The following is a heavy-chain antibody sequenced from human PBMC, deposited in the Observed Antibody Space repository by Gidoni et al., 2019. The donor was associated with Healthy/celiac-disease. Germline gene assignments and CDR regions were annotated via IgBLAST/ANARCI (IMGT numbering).Heavy chain of an antibody. Sequence: QVQLQASGPGLVKPSQTLSLTCTVSGGSISSGSYYWSWTRQPPGKGLEWIGRIYTSGSTNYNPSLKSRVTISVDTSKNQFSLKLSSVTAADAAVYYCARGVDSSGYDFDYWGQGTLVTVSS. J-gene: IGHJ4*02. CDR3: ARGVDSSGYDFDY. V-gene: IGHV4-61*02. CDR1: GGSISSGSYY. CDR2: IYTSGST. D-gene: IGHD3-22*01.